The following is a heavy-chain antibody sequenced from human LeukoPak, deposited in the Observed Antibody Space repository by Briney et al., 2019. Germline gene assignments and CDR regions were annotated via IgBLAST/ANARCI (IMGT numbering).Heavy chain of an antibody. Sequence: GGFLRLSCTASGFAFDEHGMSWVRQVPGKGLEWVSGINWNRGSTGYADPLRGRFTISRDNAKSSLYLQMDSLRAEDTALYYCARAPITSPFYFDYWGQGTLVTVSS. CDR1: GFAFDEHG. CDR3: ARAPITSPFYFDY. J-gene: IGHJ4*02. V-gene: IGHV3-20*04. D-gene: IGHD2-2*01. CDR2: INWNRGST.